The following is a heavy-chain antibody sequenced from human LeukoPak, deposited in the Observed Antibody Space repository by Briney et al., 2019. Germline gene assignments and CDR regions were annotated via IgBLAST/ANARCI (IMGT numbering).Heavy chain of an antibody. CDR3: AKDLYCSSTSCYYGFDP. J-gene: IGHJ5*02. D-gene: IGHD2-2*01. V-gene: IGHV3-23*01. CDR1: GFTFSSYA. CDR2: ISGSGGST. Sequence: PGGSLRLSCAASGFTFSSYAMSWLRQAPGKGLEWVSAISGSGGSTYYADSVKGRFTISRDNSKNTLYLQMNSLRAEDTAVYYCAKDLYCSSTSCYYGFDPWGQGTLVTVSS.